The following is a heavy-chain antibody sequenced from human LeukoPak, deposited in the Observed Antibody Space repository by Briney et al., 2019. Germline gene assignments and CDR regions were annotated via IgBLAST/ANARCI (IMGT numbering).Heavy chain of an antibody. V-gene: IGHV4-4*07. J-gene: IGHJ6*03. D-gene: IGHD4-17*01. Sequence: PSETLSLTCTVSGGSISSYYWSWIRQPAGQGLEWIGRIYTSGSTNYNPSLKSRVTMSVDTSTNQFSLKLSSVTAADTAVYYCARQSTVTKGVGYYYYYMDVWGKGTTVTVSS. CDR1: GGSISSYY. CDR3: ARQSTVTKGVGYYYYYMDV. CDR2: IYTSGST.